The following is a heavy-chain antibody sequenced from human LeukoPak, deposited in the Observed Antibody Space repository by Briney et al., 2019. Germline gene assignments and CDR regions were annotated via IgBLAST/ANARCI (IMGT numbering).Heavy chain of an antibody. CDR1: GFTFRSHS. Sequence: PGGSLRLSCAASGFTFRSHSMSWVRQAPGKGLEWVSGISGSGSNTFYADSVKGRFTISRDNSKNTLYLQMSSLRGGDTAVYYCARNLRLHTPRAFDIWGQGTMVAVSS. J-gene: IGHJ3*02. D-gene: IGHD5-24*01. V-gene: IGHV3-23*01. CDR2: ISGSGSNT. CDR3: ARNLRLHTPRAFDI.